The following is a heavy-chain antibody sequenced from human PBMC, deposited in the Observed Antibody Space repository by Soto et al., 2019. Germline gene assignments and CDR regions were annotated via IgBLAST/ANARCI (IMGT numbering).Heavy chain of an antibody. Sequence: PGESLKISCEGSGYIFPHYWIGWVRQMPGKGLEWMGVVYPYDSDTRYSPSFQGQVTISADRSTNTAYLQWSSLKPSDTAIYFCARQRDGGLASNPSYFDSWGQGTQVTV. CDR3: ARQRDGGLASNPSYFDS. CDR1: GYIFPHYW. D-gene: IGHD3-3*01. J-gene: IGHJ4*02. CDR2: VYPYDSDT. V-gene: IGHV5-51*01.